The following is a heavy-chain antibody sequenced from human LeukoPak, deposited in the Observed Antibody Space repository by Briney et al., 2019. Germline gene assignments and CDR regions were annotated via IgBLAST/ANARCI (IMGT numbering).Heavy chain of an antibody. CDR1: GYTFTSYG. CDR3: ARSRADYYDSSGYYFPWFDP. J-gene: IGHJ5*02. Sequence: ASVKVSCKASGYTFTSYGISWVRQAPGQGLEWMGWVSAYNGNTDYAQKLQGRVTMTTDTSTSTAYMELRSLRSDDTAVYYCARSRADYYDSSGYYFPWFDPWGQGTLVTVSS. V-gene: IGHV1-18*01. D-gene: IGHD3-22*01. CDR2: VSAYNGNT.